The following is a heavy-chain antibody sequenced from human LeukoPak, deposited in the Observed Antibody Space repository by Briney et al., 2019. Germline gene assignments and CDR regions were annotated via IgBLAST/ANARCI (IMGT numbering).Heavy chain of an antibody. V-gene: IGHV3-20*04. Sequence: GGSLRLSCAASGFTFSSYSMNWVRQAPGKGLEWVSGINWNGGSTGYADSVKGRFTISRDNAKNSLYLQMNSLRAEDTALYYCARDGDAFDIWGQGTMVTVSS. CDR3: ARDGDAFDI. J-gene: IGHJ3*02. CDR1: GFTFSSYS. CDR2: INWNGGST.